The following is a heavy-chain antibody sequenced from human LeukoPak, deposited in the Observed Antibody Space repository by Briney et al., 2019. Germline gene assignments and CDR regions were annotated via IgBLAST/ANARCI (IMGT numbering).Heavy chain of an antibody. CDR1: GYTLTELS. CDR3: ATDYKRPPYYYYYGMDV. D-gene: IGHD3-10*01. V-gene: IGHV1-24*01. CDR2: FDPEDGET. Sequence: ASVKVSCKVSGYTLTELSMHWVRQAPGKRLKWMGGFDPEDGETIYAQKFQGRVTMTEDTSTDTAYMELSSLRSEDTAVYYCATDYKRPPYYYYYGMDVWGQGTTVTVSS. J-gene: IGHJ6*02.